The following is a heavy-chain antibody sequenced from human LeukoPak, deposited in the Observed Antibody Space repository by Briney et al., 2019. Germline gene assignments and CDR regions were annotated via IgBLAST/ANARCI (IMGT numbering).Heavy chain of an antibody. J-gene: IGHJ6*03. CDR3: ARARVSGSNNYYYMDV. Sequence: GGSLRLSCEASSFTFSSYAMSWVRQAPGKGLEWVSAISGSAGSTYYTDSVKGRFTISRDNAKKSLYLQMNSLRVEDTAVYFCARARVSGSNNYYYMDVWGTGTSVTISS. V-gene: IGHV3-23*01. CDR1: SFTFSSYA. D-gene: IGHD5-12*01. CDR2: ISGSAGST.